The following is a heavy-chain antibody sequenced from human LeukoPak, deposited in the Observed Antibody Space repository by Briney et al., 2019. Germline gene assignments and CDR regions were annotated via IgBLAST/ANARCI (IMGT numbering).Heavy chain of an antibody. D-gene: IGHD6-13*01. J-gene: IGHJ6*03. CDR3: ARVSAAAGNYYYYYYMDV. CDR2: IKYDGSEK. V-gene: IGHV3-7*01. Sequence: PGGSLRLSCAASGFTFISYWMSWVRQAPGKGLEWVANIKYDGSEKYYVDSVKGRFTISRDNAKNSLYLQMNSLKAEDTAVYYCARVSAAAGNYYYYYYMDVWGKGTTVTVSS. CDR1: GFTFISYW.